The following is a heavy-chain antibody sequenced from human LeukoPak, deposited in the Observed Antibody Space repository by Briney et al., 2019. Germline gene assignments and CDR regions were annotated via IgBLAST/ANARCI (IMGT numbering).Heavy chain of an antibody. V-gene: IGHV1-18*01. CDR2: ISPYSDNT. CDR1: DYTFTSYG. CDR3: ARAQADDFPEKN. Sequence: GASVKVSCKASDYTFTSYGISWVRQAPGQGLEWMGWISPYSDNTNYAQNLQGRVTMTTDTSTSTVYMELRSLTSDDTAMYYCARAQADDFPEKNWGQGTLVTVSS. D-gene: IGHD3-3*01. J-gene: IGHJ4*02.